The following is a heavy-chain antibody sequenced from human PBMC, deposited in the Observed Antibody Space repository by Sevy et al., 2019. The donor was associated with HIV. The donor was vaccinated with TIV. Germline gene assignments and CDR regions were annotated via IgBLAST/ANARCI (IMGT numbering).Heavy chain of an antibody. D-gene: IGHD3-22*01. CDR1: GYSFTSHW. J-gene: IGHJ4*02. CDR2: IFPGDSET. Sequence: GESLKICCKGHGYSFTSHWIGWVRQMPGKGLDWMGLIFPGDSETRYSPSFQGEVTISADKSISTAFLQWSSLKASDTAIYYCARSRSGYFDSSGYYINWVQGTLVTVSS. V-gene: IGHV5-51*01. CDR3: ARSRSGYFDSSGYYIN.